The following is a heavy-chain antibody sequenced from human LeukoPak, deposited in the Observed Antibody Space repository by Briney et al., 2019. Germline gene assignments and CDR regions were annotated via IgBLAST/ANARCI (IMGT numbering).Heavy chain of an antibody. V-gene: IGHV3-53*05. Sequence: PGGSLRLSCAASGFTVSSNYMSWVRQAPGKGLEWVSVIYSGGSTYYADSVKGRFTISRDNSKNSLYLQMNSLRTEDTALYYCAKGAENWNDVGYFDYWGQGTLVTVSS. J-gene: IGHJ4*02. D-gene: IGHD1-1*01. CDR2: IYSGGST. CDR3: AKGAENWNDVGYFDY. CDR1: GFTVSSNY.